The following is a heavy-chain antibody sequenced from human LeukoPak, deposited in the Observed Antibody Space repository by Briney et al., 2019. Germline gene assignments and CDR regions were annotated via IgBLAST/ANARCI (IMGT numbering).Heavy chain of an antibody. CDR1: GFTFSSYA. Sequence: GGSLRLSCAASGFTFSSYAMSWVRQAPGKGLEWVSAISGSGGSTYYADSVKGRFTISRDNSKNTLYLQMNSLRAEDTAVYYCARDGSRGGGSYYFDYWGQGTLVTVSS. J-gene: IGHJ4*02. CDR3: ARDGSRGGGSYYFDY. CDR2: ISGSGGST. V-gene: IGHV3-23*01. D-gene: IGHD1-26*01.